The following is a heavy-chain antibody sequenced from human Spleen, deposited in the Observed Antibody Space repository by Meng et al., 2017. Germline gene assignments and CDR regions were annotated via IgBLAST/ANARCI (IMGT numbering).Heavy chain of an antibody. D-gene: IGHD2-21*01. J-gene: IGHJ4*02. CDR1: GAPFTASN. Sequence: VQSGVEVKEHGDSVKVSCKPPGAPFTASNIHWVRQAHAQGLEWMGHIFPNSGDTLYEPKFQGRDSMNADTSIGTAYVELSGLRSDDTAIYYCVRDENISLGKLFGDYWGQGTLVTVSS. V-gene: IGHV1-2*06. CDR3: VRDENISLGKLFGDY. CDR2: IFPNSGDT.